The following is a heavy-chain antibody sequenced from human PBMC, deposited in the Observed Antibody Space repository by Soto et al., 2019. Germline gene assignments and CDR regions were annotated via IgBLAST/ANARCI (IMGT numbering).Heavy chain of an antibody. CDR3: ARRPPMGSFET. V-gene: IGHV4-39*01. D-gene: IGHD3-16*01. J-gene: IGHJ5*02. CDR2: VFYSGST. Sequence: PSETLSLTCAISGGSISSSSYYWVWIRQPPGKGLEWIGNVFYSGSTYYNSSLKSRVTMSVDTSKNQFSLKLSSVTAADTAVYYCARRPPMGSFETWGQGTLVTVSS. CDR1: GGSISSSSYY.